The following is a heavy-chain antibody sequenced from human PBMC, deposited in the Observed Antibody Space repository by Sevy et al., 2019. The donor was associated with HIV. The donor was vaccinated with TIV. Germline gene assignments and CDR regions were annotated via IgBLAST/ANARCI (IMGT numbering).Heavy chain of an antibody. D-gene: IGHD5-12*01. CDR1: GFTFISYT. Sequence: GGSLRLSCAASGFTFISYTLNWVRQAPGKGLEWVSSISYSSEYIYYADSVKGRFTISRDNAKNSLYLQMSSLRAEDTAVYYCATDKGGYDSFDYWGQGTLVTVSS. CDR2: ISYSSEYI. CDR3: ATDKGGYDSFDY. J-gene: IGHJ4*02. V-gene: IGHV3-21*01.